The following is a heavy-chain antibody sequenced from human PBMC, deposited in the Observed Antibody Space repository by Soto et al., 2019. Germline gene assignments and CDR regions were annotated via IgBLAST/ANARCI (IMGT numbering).Heavy chain of an antibody. CDR1: GFTFSTYE. CDR3: ASWYNSGWHLGL. D-gene: IGHD6-19*01. CDR2: ISSSGTTI. J-gene: IGHJ4*02. Sequence: GGSLRLSCAASGFTFSTYEMNWVRQAPGKGPECVSYISSSGTTIYYADSVKGRFTISRDNAKNSLYLQMNSLRAEDTAVYYCASWYNSGWHLGLWGQGTLVTVSS. V-gene: IGHV3-48*03.